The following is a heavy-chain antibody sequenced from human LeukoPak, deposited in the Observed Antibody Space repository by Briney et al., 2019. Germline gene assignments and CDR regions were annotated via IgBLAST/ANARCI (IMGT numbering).Heavy chain of an antibody. CDR1: GFTFSSSA. CDR3: AKAYDSSPADY. J-gene: IGHJ4*02. V-gene: IGHV3-23*01. CDR2: ITSGGNT. Sequence: GGSLRLSCAASGFTFSSSAMSWVRQAPGQGLEWVSGITSGGNTYYADSVKGRFTVSRDNSKNTLFLQMNSLRAEDTALYYCAKAYDSSPADYWGQGTLVTVSS. D-gene: IGHD3-22*01.